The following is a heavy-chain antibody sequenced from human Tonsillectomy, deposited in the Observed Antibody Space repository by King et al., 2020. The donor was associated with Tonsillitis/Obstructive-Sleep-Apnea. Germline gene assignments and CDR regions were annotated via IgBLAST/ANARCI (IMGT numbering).Heavy chain of an antibody. CDR3: ARGTYSGGWKEGFDY. CDR1: GFTVSSNY. D-gene: IGHD6-19*01. CDR2: IYSGGST. Sequence: VQLVESGGGLIQPGGSLRLSCAASGFTVSSNYMSWVRQAPGKGLEWVSVIYSGGSTYYADSVKGRFTISRDNSKNTLYLQMNSLRAEDTAVYYCARGTYSGGWKEGFDYWGQGTLVTVSS. J-gene: IGHJ4*02. V-gene: IGHV3-53*01.